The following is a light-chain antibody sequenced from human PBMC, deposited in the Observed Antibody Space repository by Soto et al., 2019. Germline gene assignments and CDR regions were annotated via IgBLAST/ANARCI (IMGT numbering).Light chain of an antibody. CDR3: QQYSIWRT. J-gene: IGKJ1*01. CDR1: ESVSTN. Sequence: EIVMTQSPATLSLSPVERATLSFSASESVSTNLAWYQQKAGQAPRLLIYGASTGATGIPARFSGSGSGTEFTLTISSLQSEDFAVYYCQQYSIWRTFGQGTKVDIK. CDR2: GAS. V-gene: IGKV3-15*01.